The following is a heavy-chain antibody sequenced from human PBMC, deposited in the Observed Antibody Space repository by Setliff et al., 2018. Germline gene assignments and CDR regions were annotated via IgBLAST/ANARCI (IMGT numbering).Heavy chain of an antibody. CDR2: INPRAGTT. Sequence: ASVKVSCKASVYTFTNYYINWVRQAPGQGLEWMGIINPRAGTTSYAQKLQGRVTMTRDTSTNTVYMELSSLTSEDTAVSYFARGGSPDCSPAVCRYGGYVYWGQGTPVTVSS. V-gene: IGHV1-46*03. J-gene: IGHJ4*02. CDR1: VYTFTNYY. CDR3: ARGGSPDCSPAVCRYGGYVY. D-gene: IGHD5-12*01.